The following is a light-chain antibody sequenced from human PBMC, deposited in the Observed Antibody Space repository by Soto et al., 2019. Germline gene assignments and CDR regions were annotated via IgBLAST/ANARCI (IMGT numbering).Light chain of an antibody. Sequence: DIQMTQSPSTLSASVGDRVTITCRASQSIGSWLAWYQQKPGKAPKLLIYKASSLESGVPSRFSGSGSGTEFTLTISRLQPDDFATYYCQQYNIYWTFGQGTKVDIK. CDR3: QQYNIYWT. V-gene: IGKV1-5*03. CDR2: KAS. CDR1: QSIGSW. J-gene: IGKJ1*01.